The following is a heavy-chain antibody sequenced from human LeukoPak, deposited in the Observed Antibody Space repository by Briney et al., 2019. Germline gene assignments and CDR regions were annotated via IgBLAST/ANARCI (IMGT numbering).Heavy chain of an antibody. Sequence: PGGSLRLSCAASGFTFSSYWMHWVRQAPGKGLVWVSRINSNGSATSYADSVKGRFTISRDNAKNTLYLQMNSLRAEDTDVYYCARDLSYVGATGGDFDYWGQGTLVTVSS. CDR2: INSNGSAT. J-gene: IGHJ4*02. CDR1: GFTFSSYW. D-gene: IGHD1-26*01. V-gene: IGHV3-74*01. CDR3: ARDLSYVGATGGDFDY.